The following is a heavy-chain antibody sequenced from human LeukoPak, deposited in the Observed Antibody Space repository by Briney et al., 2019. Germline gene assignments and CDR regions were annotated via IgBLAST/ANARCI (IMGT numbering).Heavy chain of an antibody. Sequence: SGGSLRLSCAASGFTFSNYGIHWVRQAPGKGLEWVAFIRNDGSNKYSADSVKGRFTISRDNSKNTLYLQMNSLRAEDTAVYFCAKVSCRSTNCYGPDALDIWGQGTTVTVSS. CDR2: IRNDGSNK. D-gene: IGHD2-2*01. CDR1: GFTFSNYG. CDR3: AKVSCRSTNCYGPDALDI. J-gene: IGHJ3*02. V-gene: IGHV3-30*02.